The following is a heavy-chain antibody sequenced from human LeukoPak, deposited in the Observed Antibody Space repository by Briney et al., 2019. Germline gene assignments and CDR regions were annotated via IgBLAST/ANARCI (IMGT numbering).Heavy chain of an antibody. J-gene: IGHJ6*02. D-gene: IGHD3-9*01. CDR1: GYTFTSYG. Sequence: GASVKVSCKASGYTFTSYGISWVRQAPGQGLDGMGWISAYNGNTNYAQKLQGRVTMTTDTSTSTAYMELRSLRSDDTAVYYCARDGTYYDILTGYWYYYYGMDVWGQGTTVTVSS. V-gene: IGHV1-18*01. CDR3: ARDGTYYDILTGYWYYYYGMDV. CDR2: ISAYNGNT.